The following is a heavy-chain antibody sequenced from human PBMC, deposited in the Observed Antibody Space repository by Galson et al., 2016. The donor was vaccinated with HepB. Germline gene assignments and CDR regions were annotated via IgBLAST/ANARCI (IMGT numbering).Heavy chain of an antibody. CDR1: GFTFSGYW. Sequence: SLRLSCAASGFTFSGYWMSWVRQAPETGLEWVANISPDGSEKYYVDSVKGRFTASRDNAKNLLFLRMSSLRGEDTAMYYCAIGSTGSWGQGTLVTVSS. V-gene: IGHV3-7*03. CDR3: AIGSTGS. J-gene: IGHJ5*02. CDR2: ISPDGSEK. D-gene: IGHD5/OR15-5a*01.